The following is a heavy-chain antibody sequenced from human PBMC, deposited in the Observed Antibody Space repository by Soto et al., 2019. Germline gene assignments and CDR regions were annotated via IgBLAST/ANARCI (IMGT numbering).Heavy chain of an antibody. J-gene: IGHJ6*02. CDR3: AGEPYYDFWSGYHYVADHYGMDV. CDR2: ISAYNGNT. Sequence: RASVKVSCKASGYTFTSYGISWVRQAPGQGLGWMGWISAYNGNTNYAQKLQGRVTMTTDTSTSTAYMELRSLRSDDTDVYYCAGEPYYDFWSGYHYVADHYGMDVWGQGTTVTVSS. D-gene: IGHD3-3*01. V-gene: IGHV1-18*04. CDR1: GYTFTSYG.